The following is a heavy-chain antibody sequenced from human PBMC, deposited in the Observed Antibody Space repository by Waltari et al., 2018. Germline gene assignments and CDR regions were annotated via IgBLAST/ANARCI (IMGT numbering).Heavy chain of an antibody. J-gene: IGHJ4*02. CDR2: INPYSGGT. Sequence: QVPLVQSGAEVTKPGASVTVPCKASGYTFAPYYMHRGRQDPGQGLEWRGWINPYSGGTNYAQRFQGRVTMTRDTAISTAYMELSRLRSDDTAVYYCARGGELVATIGQHDYWGQGTLVTVSS. CDR3: ARGGELVATIGQHDY. D-gene: IGHD5-12*01. V-gene: IGHV1-2*02. CDR1: GYTFAPYY.